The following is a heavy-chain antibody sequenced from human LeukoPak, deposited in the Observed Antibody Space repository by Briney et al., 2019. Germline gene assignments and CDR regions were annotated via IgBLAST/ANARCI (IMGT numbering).Heavy chain of an antibody. Sequence: GASLKICYKGCGSCFSSYWIGWGRAMAGKGVEWMGIIYPGDSDTRDSPSFQGQVTISADKSISTAYLQWSSLKASATAMYYCARPLGSCTGGSCSRFDAFDIWGQGTMVTVSS. CDR3: ARPLGSCTGGSCSRFDAFDI. J-gene: IGHJ3*02. V-gene: IGHV5-51*01. D-gene: IGHD2-15*01. CDR2: IYPGDSDT. CDR1: GSCFSSYW.